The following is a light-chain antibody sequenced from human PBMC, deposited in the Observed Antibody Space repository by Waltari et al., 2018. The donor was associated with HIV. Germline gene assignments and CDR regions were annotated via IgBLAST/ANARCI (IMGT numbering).Light chain of an antibody. J-gene: IGKJ5*01. CDR3: LQHNSYPWIT. CDR2: AAS. Sequence: DIQMTQSPSSLSASVGGSVTVTCRTSQGGRDELGWFQQKPGQAPQRLIYAASHLQSGVPSRFSGSGSETYFTLTITDLQPEDSATYFCLQHNSYPWITFGQGTRLEI. CDR1: QGGRDE. V-gene: IGKV1-17*02.